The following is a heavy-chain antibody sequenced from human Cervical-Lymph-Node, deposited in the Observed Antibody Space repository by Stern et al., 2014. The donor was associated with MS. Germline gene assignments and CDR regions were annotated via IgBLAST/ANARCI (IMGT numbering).Heavy chain of an antibody. CDR3: ARYSGRYYWFDP. Sequence: QVQLVQSGAEVKKPGASVKVSCKASGYTFTDYFIHWVRQAPGQGLEWMGRINPNSGGTNYAQKFQGRVTMTRDTSISTAYMELSRLTSDDTAVYYCARYSGRYYWFDPWGQGTLVTVSS. CDR2: INPNSGGT. CDR1: GYTFTDYF. J-gene: IGHJ5*02. D-gene: IGHD1-26*01. V-gene: IGHV1-2*06.